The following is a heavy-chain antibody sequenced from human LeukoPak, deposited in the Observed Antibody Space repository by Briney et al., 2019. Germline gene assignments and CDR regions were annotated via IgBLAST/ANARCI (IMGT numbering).Heavy chain of an antibody. Sequence: GGSLRLSCAASGFTFSGSAMHWVRQASGKGLVWVSRINSDGSSTRNADSVKGRFTISRDNAKNTLYLQMNSLRAEDTAVYYCARVGYDSSGYEIGLEGYMDVWGKGTTVTVSS. CDR3: ARVGYDSSGYEIGLEGYMDV. V-gene: IGHV3-74*01. J-gene: IGHJ6*03. CDR1: GFTFSGSA. D-gene: IGHD3-22*01. CDR2: INSDGSST.